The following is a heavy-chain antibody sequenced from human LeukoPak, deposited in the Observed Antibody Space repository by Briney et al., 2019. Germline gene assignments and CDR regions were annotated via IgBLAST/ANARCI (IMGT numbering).Heavy chain of an antibody. Sequence: GGSLRLSCAVSGFTFSSYSMNWVRQAPGKGLEWVSSISSSSSYTYYADSVKGRFTISRDNAKNSLYLQMNSLRAEDTAVYYCARESWFDPWGQGTLVTVSS. J-gene: IGHJ5*02. CDR2: ISSSSSYT. CDR1: GFTFSSYS. CDR3: ARESWFDP. V-gene: IGHV3-21*01.